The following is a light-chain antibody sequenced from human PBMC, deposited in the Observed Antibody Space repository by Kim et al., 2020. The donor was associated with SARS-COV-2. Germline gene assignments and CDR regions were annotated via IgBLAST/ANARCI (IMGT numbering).Light chain of an antibody. CDR2: KNN. J-gene: IGLJ2*01. Sequence: GQRVTISCSGSSSNSGGNDVHWYKQLPGTAPKRLSYKNNQRPSGVPDRFSGSKSGTSASLAISGLRSEDEADYYCTAWDDSLRGWVFGGGTQLTVL. V-gene: IGLV1-47*01. CDR3: TAWDDSLRGWV. CDR1: SSNSGGND.